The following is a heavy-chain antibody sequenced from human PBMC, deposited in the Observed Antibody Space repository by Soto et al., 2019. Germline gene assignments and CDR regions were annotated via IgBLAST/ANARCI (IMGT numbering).Heavy chain of an antibody. CDR2: IIPILGIA. CDR3: ARLGRHGAAAN. Sequence: GASVKVSCTASGGTFSSYTISWVRQAPGQGLEWMGRIIPILGIANYAQKFQGRVTITADKSTSTAYMELSSLRSEDTAAYYCARLGRHGAAANWGQGTLVTVSS. V-gene: IGHV1-69*02. D-gene: IGHD6-13*01. CDR1: GGTFSSYT. J-gene: IGHJ4*02.